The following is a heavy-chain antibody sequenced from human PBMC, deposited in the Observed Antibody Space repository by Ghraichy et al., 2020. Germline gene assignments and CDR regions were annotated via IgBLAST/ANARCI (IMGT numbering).Heavy chain of an antibody. CDR3: ARLRAHRLEDYCNSGNCYFDP. CDR1: GYIFTNYI. D-gene: IGHD2/OR15-2a*01. CDR2: VSAYNGYT. V-gene: IGHV1-18*01. J-gene: IGHJ5*02. Sequence: ASVKVSCKASGYIFTNYIISWVRQAPGQGLEWMGWVSAYNGYTIYEQKFQGRLTLTRDTSTTTAYMDLRSLRSDDTAVYYCARLRAHRLEDYCNSGNCYFDPWGQGTQVTVSS.